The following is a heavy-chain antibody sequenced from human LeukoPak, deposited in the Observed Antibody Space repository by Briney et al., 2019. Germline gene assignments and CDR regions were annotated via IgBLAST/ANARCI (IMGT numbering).Heavy chain of an antibody. CDR2: IYYSGST. V-gene: IGHV4-59*08. CDR3: ARGHLYYDFWSGYRANNYYGMDV. J-gene: IGHJ6*02. D-gene: IGHD3-3*01. Sequence: SETLSLTCTVSGGSISSYYWSWLRQPPGKGLEWIGYIYYSGSTNYNPSLKSRVTISVDTSKNQFSLKLSSVTAADTAVYYCARGHLYYDFWSGYRANNYYGMDVWGQGTTVTVSS. CDR1: GGSISSYY.